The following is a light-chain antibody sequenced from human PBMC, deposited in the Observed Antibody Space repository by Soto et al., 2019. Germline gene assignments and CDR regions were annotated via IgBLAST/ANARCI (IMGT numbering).Light chain of an antibody. Sequence: IRMTQSPSSLYASTGDRVTITCRASQGISSYLAWYQQNPGKAPKLLIYAASSLQSGVPSRLRGSGYGTDFTLTISSLKPEDFETYYCQQANSFTLTFGGGTKVDIK. CDR1: QGISSY. CDR3: QQANSFTLT. J-gene: IGKJ4*01. CDR2: AAS. V-gene: IGKV1-8*01.